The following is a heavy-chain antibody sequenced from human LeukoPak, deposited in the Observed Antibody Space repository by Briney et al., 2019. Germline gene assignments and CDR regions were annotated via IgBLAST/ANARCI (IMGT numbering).Heavy chain of an antibody. V-gene: IGHV4-4*07. J-gene: IGHJ4*02. Sequence: SETLSLTCTVSGGSISSHDWTWIRQPAGKGLEWIGRIYISGSPNYNPSLKSRVTMSVDTSKNQFSLKLTSVTAADTAVYFCARGFRGDNFDYWGQGTLVTVSS. CDR3: ARGFRGDNFDY. CDR1: GGSISSHD. CDR2: IYISGSP. D-gene: IGHD7-27*01.